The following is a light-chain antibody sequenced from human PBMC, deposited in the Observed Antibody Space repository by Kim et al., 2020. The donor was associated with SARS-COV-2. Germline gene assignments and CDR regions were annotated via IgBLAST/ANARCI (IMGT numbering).Light chain of an antibody. CDR2: LNGDGSH. J-gene: IGLJ3*02. Sequence: ASAKLTCTRSSGHSSYAIAWHQQQPEKGPRYLMKLNGDGSHSKGDGIPDRFSGSSSGAERYLTISSLQSEDEADYYCQTWGTGIPVFGGGTQLTVL. CDR3: QTWGTGIPV. CDR1: SGHSSYA. V-gene: IGLV4-69*01.